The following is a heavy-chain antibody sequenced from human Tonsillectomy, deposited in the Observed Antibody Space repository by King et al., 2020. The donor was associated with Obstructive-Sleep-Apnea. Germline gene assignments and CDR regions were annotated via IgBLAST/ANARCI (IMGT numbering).Heavy chain of an antibody. Sequence: VQLGESGGGLVQPGRSLRLSCAASGFTFEDYAMHWVRQAPGKGLEWVSGISWNSGTIGYADSVKGRFTISRDNAKNSLYLQMNSLRAEDTALYYCAKDSLVAKHLYYYNYGMDVWGQGTTVTVSS. CDR1: GFTFEDYA. D-gene: IGHD5-12*01. J-gene: IGHJ6*02. CDR3: AKDSLVAKHLYYYNYGMDV. V-gene: IGHV3-9*01. CDR2: ISWNSGTI.